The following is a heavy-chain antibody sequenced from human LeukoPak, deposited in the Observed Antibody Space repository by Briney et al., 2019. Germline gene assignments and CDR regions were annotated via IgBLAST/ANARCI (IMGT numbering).Heavy chain of an antibody. J-gene: IGHJ6*03. V-gene: IGHV5-51*01. Sequence: GESLKISCKGSGYTFTNYWIGWVRQMPGKGLEWMGIIYPGGSDTRYSPSFQGQVTISADKSISTAYLQWSSLKPSDTAMYYCARLGGPYGSRTFYYYYIDVWGTGTSVTVSS. CDR3: ARLGGPYGSRTFYYYYIDV. CDR2: IYPGGSDT. CDR1: GYTFTNYW. D-gene: IGHD3-10*01.